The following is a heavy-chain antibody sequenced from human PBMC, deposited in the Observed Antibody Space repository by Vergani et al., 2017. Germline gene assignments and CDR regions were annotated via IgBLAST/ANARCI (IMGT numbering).Heavy chain of an antibody. CDR2: IYYSGST. J-gene: IGHJ6*03. CDR3: ARGDTAMVWGIPRVFYYMDV. Sequence: QLQLQESGPGLVKPSETLSLTCTVAGGSTRSSSYYWGWISQTPGKGLEWIGSIYYSGSTYYNPSLKSRVTISVDTSKNQFSLKLSSVTAADTAVYYCARGDTAMVWGIPRVFYYMDVWGKGTTVTVSS. CDR1: GGSTRSSSYY. D-gene: IGHD5-18*01. V-gene: IGHV4-39*07.